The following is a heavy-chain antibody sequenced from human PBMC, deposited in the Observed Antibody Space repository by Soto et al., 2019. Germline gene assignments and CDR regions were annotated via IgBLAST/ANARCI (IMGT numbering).Heavy chain of an antibody. V-gene: IGHV3-30*18. CDR2: IAYDGSNK. J-gene: IGHJ6*02. CDR3: AKDPLGSGYDYLSYYYGMDV. CDR1: GFTVSSYG. Sequence: GGSLRLSCAASGFTVSSYGMHWVRQAPGKGLEWVAVIAYDGSNKYYADSVKGRLTISRENSKNMLYVQMNSLRAEDTAVYYCAKDPLGSGYDYLSYYYGMDVWGQGTTVTVSS. D-gene: IGHD5-12*01.